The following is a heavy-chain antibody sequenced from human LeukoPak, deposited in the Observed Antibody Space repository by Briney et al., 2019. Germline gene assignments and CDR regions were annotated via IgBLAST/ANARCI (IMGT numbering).Heavy chain of an antibody. V-gene: IGHV4-34*01. CDR1: GGSFSGYY. CDR3: ARGNWGFFDY. Sequence: SETLSLTCAVYGGSFSGYYWSWIRQPPGKGLEWIGEIHHSGSTNYNPSLKSRVTISVDTSKNQFSLKLSSVTAADTAVYYCARGNWGFFDYWGQGTLVTVSS. CDR2: IHHSGST. J-gene: IGHJ4*02. D-gene: IGHD7-27*01.